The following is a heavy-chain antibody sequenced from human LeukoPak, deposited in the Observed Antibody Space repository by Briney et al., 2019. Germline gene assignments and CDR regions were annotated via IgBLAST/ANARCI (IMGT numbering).Heavy chain of an antibody. CDR1: GFTFSSYA. J-gene: IGHJ3*02. D-gene: IGHD3-10*01. V-gene: IGHV3-23*01. Sequence: GGSLRLSCAASGFTFSSYAMSWVRQAPGKGLEWVSAISGSGGSTYYADSVKGRFTISRDNSKNTLYLQMSSLRAEDTAVYYCAKGYYGSGSLNAFDIWGQGTMVTVSS. CDR2: ISGSGGST. CDR3: AKGYYGSGSLNAFDI.